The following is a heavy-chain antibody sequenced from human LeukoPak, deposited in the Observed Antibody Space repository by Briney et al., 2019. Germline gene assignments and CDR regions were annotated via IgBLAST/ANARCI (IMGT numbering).Heavy chain of an antibody. Sequence: GGSLRLSCAASGFTFSNYAMSWVRQAPGKGLEWVSAILGSGVTTYYADSVKGRFTVSRDNSKSTPYLQMNTLRAEDTALYYCAKWGDYDVLTGYYVPDYWGQGTLVTVSS. CDR2: ILGSGVTT. V-gene: IGHV3-23*01. CDR3: AKWGDYDVLTGYYVPDY. CDR1: GFTFSNYA. J-gene: IGHJ4*02. D-gene: IGHD3-9*01.